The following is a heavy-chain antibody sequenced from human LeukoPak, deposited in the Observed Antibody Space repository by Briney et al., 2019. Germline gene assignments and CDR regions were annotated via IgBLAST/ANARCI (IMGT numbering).Heavy chain of an antibody. CDR3: AKHSTGVEC. V-gene: IGHV3-23*01. D-gene: IGHD3-10*01. J-gene: IGHJ2*01. Sequence: GGSLRLSCAAAGFTFNNYAMSWVRQAPGKGLKWVSGISSGGSTYYADSVKGRFTISRDNSKNTLYLQMNSLRAEDTAVYYCAKHSTGVECWGRGTLVTVSS. CDR1: GFTFNNYA. CDR2: ISSGGST.